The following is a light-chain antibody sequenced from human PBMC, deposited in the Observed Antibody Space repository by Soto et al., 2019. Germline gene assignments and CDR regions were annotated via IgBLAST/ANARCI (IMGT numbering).Light chain of an antibody. J-gene: IGKJ4*01. V-gene: IGKV3-20*01. Sequence: EMVLTQSPGTLSLSPGERATLSCRASQSVSSGYLAWYQQKPGQAPRLLIYGASSRATGIPDRFSGSGSGTDFTLTISRREHEDFAVCYCQQYGSSPPFGGGTKVEIK. CDR2: GAS. CDR3: QQYGSSPP. CDR1: QSVSSGY.